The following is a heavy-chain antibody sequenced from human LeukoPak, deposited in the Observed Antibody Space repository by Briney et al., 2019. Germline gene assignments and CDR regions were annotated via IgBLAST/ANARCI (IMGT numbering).Heavy chain of an antibody. CDR3: ASGNWNDRAFDI. CDR2: INWNGGST. V-gene: IGHV3-20*04. D-gene: IGHD1-20*01. J-gene: IGHJ3*02. CDR1: GFTFDDYG. Sequence: PGGSLSLSCAASGFTFDDYGMSWVRQAPGKGLEWVSGINWNGGSTGYADSVKGRFTISRDNAKNSLYLQMNSLRDEDTAVYYCASGNWNDRAFDIWGQGTMVAVSS.